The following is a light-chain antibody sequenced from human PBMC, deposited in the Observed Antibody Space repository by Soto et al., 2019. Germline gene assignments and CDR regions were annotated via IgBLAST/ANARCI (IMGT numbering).Light chain of an antibody. Sequence: DIQMTQSPSSLSASVGDRVTITCRASQSISRSLSWYQQKPGKAPKLLIYAASPLHTGVPSRFSGSGSGTDFTLTISSLQPEDFASYYCQQSYSNPQTFGQGTQVEIK. J-gene: IGKJ1*01. CDR2: AAS. CDR1: QSISRS. V-gene: IGKV1-39*01. CDR3: QQSYSNPQT.